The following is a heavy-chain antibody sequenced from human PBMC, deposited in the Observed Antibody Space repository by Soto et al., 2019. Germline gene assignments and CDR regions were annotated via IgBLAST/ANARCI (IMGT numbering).Heavy chain of an antibody. D-gene: IGHD6-19*01. CDR3: AKRRSSGSHYVDY. CDR2: VVDSGAST. V-gene: IGHV3-23*01. Sequence: EVQLSESGGGLVQPGGSLRLSCAASGFTFSNYAMTWVRQAPGKGLEWVSSVVDSGASTYYADSVRGRFTISRDNSKNTLYLQMTSLRAEDTAVYYCAKRRSSGSHYVDYWGQGALVTVSS. J-gene: IGHJ4*02. CDR1: GFTFSNYA.